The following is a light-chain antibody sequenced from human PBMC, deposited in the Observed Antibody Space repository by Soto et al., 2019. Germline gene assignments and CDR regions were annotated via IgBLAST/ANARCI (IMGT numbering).Light chain of an antibody. CDR1: SSNIGSNT. CDR3: AAWDDSLNGHVL. CDR2: SNN. J-gene: IGLJ2*01. V-gene: IGLV1-44*01. Sequence: QSVLTQPPSASGTPGQRVTISCSGSSSNIGSNTVNWYQQLPGTAPKLLIYSNNQRPSGVPDRFSGSKSGTSASLAISGLQSEDEADYYCAAWDDSLNGHVLFGGWTKLTVL.